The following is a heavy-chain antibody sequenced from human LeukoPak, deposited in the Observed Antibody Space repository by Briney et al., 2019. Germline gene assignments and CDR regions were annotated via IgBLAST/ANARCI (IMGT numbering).Heavy chain of an antibody. D-gene: IGHD3-10*01. CDR2: MNPNSGNT. CDR1: GYTFTSYD. CDR3: ARDPVLLWFGELSGWFDP. V-gene: IGHV1-8*01. J-gene: IGHJ5*02. Sequence: ASVKVSCKASGYTFTSYDINWVRQATGQGLEWMGWMNPNSGNTGYAQKFQGRVTMTRNTSISTAYMELSSLRSEDTAVYYCARDPVLLWFGELSGWFDPWGQGTLVTVSS.